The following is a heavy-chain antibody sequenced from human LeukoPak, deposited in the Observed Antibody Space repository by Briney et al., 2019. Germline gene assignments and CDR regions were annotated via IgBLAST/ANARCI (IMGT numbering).Heavy chain of an antibody. D-gene: IGHD4-17*01. CDR1: GGSISSYY. Sequence: KPSETLSLTCTVSGGSISSYYWSWIRQPPGKGLEWIGYIYYSGSTYYNPSLKSRVTISVDTSKNQFSLKLSSVTAADTAVYYCARVTRYGDYVAYWGQGTLVTVSS. V-gene: IGHV4-59*08. J-gene: IGHJ4*02. CDR2: IYYSGST. CDR3: ARVTRYGDYVAY.